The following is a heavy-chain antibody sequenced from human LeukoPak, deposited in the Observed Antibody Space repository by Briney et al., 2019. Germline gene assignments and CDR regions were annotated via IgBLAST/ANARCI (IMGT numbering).Heavy chain of an antibody. CDR1: GGSISSYY. J-gene: IGHJ3*02. D-gene: IGHD5-12*01. V-gene: IGHV4-59*01. CDR2: IYYSGST. CDR3: ARDNRHLGGYHGLSVGAFDI. Sequence: PSETLSLTGTVSGGSISSYYWSWIRQPPGKGLEWIGYIYYSGSTNYNPSLKSRVTISEDTSKNQFSLKLSSVTAADTAVYYCARDNRHLGGYHGLSVGAFDIWGQGTMVTVSS.